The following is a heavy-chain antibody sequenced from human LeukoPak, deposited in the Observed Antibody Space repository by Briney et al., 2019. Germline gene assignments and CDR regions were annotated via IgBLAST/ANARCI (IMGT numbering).Heavy chain of an antibody. CDR2: IHYSGST. V-gene: IGHV4-38-2*02. CDR3: ARGFWSRYYDH. D-gene: IGHD2-8*02. CDR1: AYSISSGYY. Sequence: SETLSLTCTVSAYSISSGYYWGWIRQPPGKGLEWIATIHYSGSTDYNPSLKSRVTMSMDTSNNQFSLSLTSVTAADPAVYYCARGFWSRYYDHWGQGTLVTVSS. J-gene: IGHJ4*02.